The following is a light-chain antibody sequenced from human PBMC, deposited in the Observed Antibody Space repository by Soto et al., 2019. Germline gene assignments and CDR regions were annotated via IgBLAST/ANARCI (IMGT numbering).Light chain of an antibody. CDR1: QGSRND. CDR3: LQHNNYPPIT. CDR2: DAT. Sequence: DIQMTQSPSSLSASVGDRVTITCRASQGSRNDLAWYQQKPGKAPKRLIYDATSLQSGVPSRFSGSGSGTEFTLTISSLQPEDFATYYCLQHNNYPPITFGQGTRLEIK. V-gene: IGKV1-17*01. J-gene: IGKJ5*01.